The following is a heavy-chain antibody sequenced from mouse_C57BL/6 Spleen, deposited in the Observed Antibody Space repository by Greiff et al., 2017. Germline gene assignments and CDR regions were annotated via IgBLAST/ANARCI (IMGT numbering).Heavy chain of an antibody. D-gene: IGHD1-1*01. CDR3: VREGLLDAMDY. V-gene: IGHV10-1*01. Sequence: EVKLVESGGGLVQPKGSLKLSCAASGFSFNTYAMNWVRQAPGKGLEWVARIRSKSNNYATYYADSVKDRFTISRDDSESMLYLQMNNLKTEDTARYYCVREGLLDAMDYWGQGTSVTVSS. CDR2: IRSKSNNYAT. CDR1: GFSFNTYA. J-gene: IGHJ4*01.